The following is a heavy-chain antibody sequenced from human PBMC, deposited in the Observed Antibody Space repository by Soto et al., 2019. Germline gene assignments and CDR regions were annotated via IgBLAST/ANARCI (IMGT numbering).Heavy chain of an antibody. V-gene: IGHV2-5*02. Sequence: QITLKESGPTLVKPTQTLTLTCTFSGFSLSTSGVGVGWIRQPPGKALEWLSLIYWDDDKRYSPSLKSKLTLTKETTKTLVVLTMTNKDPVDTATDYCTHNWAAGAFDYGGQGTLVTGSS. D-gene: IGHD6-13*01. J-gene: IGHJ4*02. CDR2: IYWDDDK. CDR3: THNWAAGAFDY. CDR1: GFSLSTSGVG.